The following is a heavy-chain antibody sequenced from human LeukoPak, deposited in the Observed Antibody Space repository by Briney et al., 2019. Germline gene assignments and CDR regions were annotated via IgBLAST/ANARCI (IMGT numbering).Heavy chain of an antibody. J-gene: IGHJ4*02. Sequence: ASVKVSCKASGYTFTGYYMHWVRQAPGQGLEWMGRINPNSGGTNYAQKFRGRVTMTRDTSISTAYMELSRLRSDDTAVYYCARDLAVAGTFGVWNYWGQGTLVTVSS. CDR3: ARDLAVAGTFGVWNY. V-gene: IGHV1-2*06. CDR2: INPNSGGT. CDR1: GYTFTGYY. D-gene: IGHD6-19*01.